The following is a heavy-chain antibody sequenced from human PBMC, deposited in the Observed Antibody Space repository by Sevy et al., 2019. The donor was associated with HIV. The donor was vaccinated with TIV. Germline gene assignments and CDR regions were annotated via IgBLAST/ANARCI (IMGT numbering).Heavy chain of an antibody. J-gene: IGHJ4*02. CDR1: GVTFSSYA. Sequence: GGSLRLSCAASGVTFSSYAMHWVRQAPGKWLEWVAVISYDGSNKYYADSVKGRFTISRDNSKNTLYLQMNSLRAEDTAVYYCARDSVSAWEGATFGFDYWGQGSLVTVSS. CDR2: ISYDGSNK. D-gene: IGHD1-26*01. V-gene: IGHV3-30-3*01. CDR3: ARDSVSAWEGATFGFDY.